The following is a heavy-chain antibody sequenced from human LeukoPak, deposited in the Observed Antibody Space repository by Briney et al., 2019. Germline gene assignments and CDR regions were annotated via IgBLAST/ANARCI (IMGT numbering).Heavy chain of an antibody. CDR1: GFTFSNAW. V-gene: IGHV3-15*01. J-gene: IGHJ6*03. D-gene: IGHD1-26*01. CDR3: TTVKRGWSYKPREYYYYYMDV. CDR2: IKSKTDGGTT. Sequence: PGGSLRLSCAASGFTFSNAWMSWVRQAPGKGLEWVGRIKSKTDGGTTDYAAPVKGRFTISRDDSKNTLYLQTNSLKTEDTAVYYCTTVKRGWSYKPREYYYYYMDVWGKGTTVTVSS.